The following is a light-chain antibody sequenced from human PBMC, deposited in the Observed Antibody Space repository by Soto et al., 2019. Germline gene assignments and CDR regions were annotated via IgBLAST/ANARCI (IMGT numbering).Light chain of an antibody. Sequence: DIQMTQSPSTLSASVGDRVTITCRASQRISDWLAWYQQKPGTAPKLLIFRASTVETGVPSRFSGSGSGTEFALAISSLQPDDFATYYCQQYNSYSWTFGQGTKVEI. CDR3: QQYNSYSWT. J-gene: IGKJ1*01. V-gene: IGKV1-5*03. CDR1: QRISDW. CDR2: RAS.